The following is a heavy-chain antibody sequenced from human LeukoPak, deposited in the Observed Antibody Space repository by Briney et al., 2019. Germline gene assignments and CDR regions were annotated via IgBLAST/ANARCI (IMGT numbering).Heavy chain of an antibody. CDR3: AQISVDTSRNRWADFDS. Sequence: GGSLRLSCAASGFTFSTYAMTWLRQAPGKGLEWVSALNYNGGNTYYADSVKGRCTISRDNFKSMLYMQMNSLRAEDTAIYHSAQISVDTSRNRWADFDSWGQGILVTVSS. J-gene: IGHJ4*02. CDR2: LNYNGGNT. V-gene: IGHV3-23*01. CDR1: GFTFSTYA. D-gene: IGHD5-18*01.